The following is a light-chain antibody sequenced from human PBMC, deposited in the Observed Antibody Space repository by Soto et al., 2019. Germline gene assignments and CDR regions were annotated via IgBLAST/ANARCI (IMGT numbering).Light chain of an antibody. J-gene: IGKJ5*01. CDR3: KNYGSSTKIT. V-gene: IGKV3-20*01. CDR1: QSVSSIY. CDR2: GAS. Sequence: ILLTHSPVTLSLSPGERSTLSCRASQSVSSIYLAWYQQKPGQAPRLLIYGASSRATGIPDRFSGSGSGTDLTINISRMEHEDFEVYHCKNYGSSTKITFGQGT.